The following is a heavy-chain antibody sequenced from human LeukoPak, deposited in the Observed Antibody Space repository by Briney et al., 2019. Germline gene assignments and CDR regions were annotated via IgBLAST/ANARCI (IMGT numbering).Heavy chain of an antibody. V-gene: IGHV4-59*01. D-gene: IGHD1-26*01. Sequence: SETLSLTCTVSGGSISSYYWSWIRQPPEKGLEWIGYIYYSGSTNYNPSLKSRVTISVDTSKNQFSLKLSSVTAADTAVYYCARDLGRHDAFDIRGQGTMVTVSS. J-gene: IGHJ3*02. CDR1: GGSISSYY. CDR2: IYYSGST. CDR3: ARDLGRHDAFDI.